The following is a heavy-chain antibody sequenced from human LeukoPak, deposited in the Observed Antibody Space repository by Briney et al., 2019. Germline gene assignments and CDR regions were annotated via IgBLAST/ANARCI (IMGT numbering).Heavy chain of an antibody. Sequence: PGGSLRLSCAASGFTFSGFWMSWVRQAPGKGLEWVANIKQDATEKYYIDSVKGRFTISRDNVQNSLYLQMDSLRAEDTAVYYCARDKPRDSVAGSNFDYWGQGILVTVSS. D-gene: IGHD6-19*01. J-gene: IGHJ4*02. CDR2: IKQDATEK. CDR3: ARDKPRDSVAGSNFDY. V-gene: IGHV3-7*01. CDR1: GFTFSGFW.